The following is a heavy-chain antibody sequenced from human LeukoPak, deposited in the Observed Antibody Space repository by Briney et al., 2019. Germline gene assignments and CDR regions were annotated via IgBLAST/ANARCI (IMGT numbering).Heavy chain of an antibody. CDR3: ARRRVATILATIGYFDY. V-gene: IGHV4-39*01. CDR1: GGSISSSSYY. Sequence: PSETLSLTCTVSGGSISSSSYYWGWIRQPPGKGLEWIGRIYYSGSTYYNPSLKSRVTISVDTSKNQFSLKLSSVTAADTAVYYCARRRVATILATIGYFDYWGQGTLVTVSS. D-gene: IGHD5-12*01. J-gene: IGHJ4*02. CDR2: IYYSGST.